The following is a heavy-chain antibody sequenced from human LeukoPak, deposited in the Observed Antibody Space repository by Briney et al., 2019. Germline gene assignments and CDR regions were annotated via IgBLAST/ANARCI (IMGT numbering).Heavy chain of an antibody. J-gene: IGHJ4*02. CDR1: EFTFSSYA. CDR2: ISGSSGSI. Sequence: PGGSLRLSCAASEFTFSSYAMNWVRQAPGKGLEWVSYISGSSGSIYYADSVRGRFTISRDNAKNSLSLQMNSLRAEDTAVYYCARVDYGGFNFDYWGQGTLVTVST. V-gene: IGHV3-48*01. CDR3: ARVDYGGFNFDY. D-gene: IGHD4-23*01.